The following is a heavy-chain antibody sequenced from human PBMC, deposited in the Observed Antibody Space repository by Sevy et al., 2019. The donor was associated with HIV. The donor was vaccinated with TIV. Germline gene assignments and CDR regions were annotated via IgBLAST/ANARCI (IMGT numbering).Heavy chain of an antibody. D-gene: IGHD3-10*01. Sequence: SESLSLTCTVSGFSISSDYYWGWIRQPPGKGLEWIGSIYDGGSTYYNPSLKSRVTISIDTSKNQFSLKLSSVTAADTAVYYCARDYSSSGSHYEFVYWGQGTLVTVSS. V-gene: IGHV4-38-2*02. CDR3: ARDYSSSGSHYEFVY. J-gene: IGHJ4*02. CDR2: IYDGGST. CDR1: GFSISSDYY.